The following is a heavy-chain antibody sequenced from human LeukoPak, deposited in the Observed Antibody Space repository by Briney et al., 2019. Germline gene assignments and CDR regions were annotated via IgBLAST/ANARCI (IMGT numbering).Heavy chain of an antibody. Sequence: GGSLRVSCAASGFTFSSYAMNWVRQAPGRGLEWVSSLSPSGASIYYADSVKGRFTISRDNSKNTLYLQMNNLRAEDTALYYCAAGPYGGNTPFDYWGQGTLVTISS. CDR3: AAGPYGGNTPFDY. D-gene: IGHD4-23*01. V-gene: IGHV3-23*01. CDR1: GFTFSSYA. CDR2: LSPSGASI. J-gene: IGHJ4*02.